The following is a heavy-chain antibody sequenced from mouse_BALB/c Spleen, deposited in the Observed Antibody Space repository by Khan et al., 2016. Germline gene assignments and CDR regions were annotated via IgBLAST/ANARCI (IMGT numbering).Heavy chain of an antibody. CDR3: ARRAFGNYGAWFDY. CDR1: GFDFSRYW. D-gene: IGHD1-2*01. J-gene: IGHJ3*01. Sequence: EVKLEVSGGGLVQPGGSLKLSCAASGFDFSRYWMSWVRQAPGKGLEWIGEINPDSSTINYTPSLKDKFIISRDNAKNTLYLQMSRVRSEDTALYYCARRAFGNYGAWFDYWGQGTLVTVSA. CDR2: INPDSSTI. V-gene: IGHV4-1*02.